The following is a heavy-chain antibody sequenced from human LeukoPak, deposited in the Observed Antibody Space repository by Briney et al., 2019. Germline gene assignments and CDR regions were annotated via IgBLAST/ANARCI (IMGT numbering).Heavy chain of an antibody. J-gene: IGHJ4*02. CDR1: GFTSRNYN. Sequence: GGSLRLSCAASGFTSRNYNMNWVRQAPGKGLEWVSSINSGSADIYYADSVRGRFTISRDNVKNSLFLQMNSLRAEDTAVYYCARETCSGWYYFDYWGQGTLVTVSS. V-gene: IGHV3-21*01. CDR2: INSGSADI. D-gene: IGHD6-13*01. CDR3: ARETCSGWYYFDY.